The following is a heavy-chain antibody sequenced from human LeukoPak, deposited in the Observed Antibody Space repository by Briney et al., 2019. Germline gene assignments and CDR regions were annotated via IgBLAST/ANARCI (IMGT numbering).Heavy chain of an antibody. CDR1: GGTFSSYA. Sequence: SVKVSRKASGGTFSSYAISWVRQAPGQGLEWMGGIIPIFGTANYAQKFQGRVTITADESTSTAYMELSSLRSEDTAVYYCARDRASGITMVPWFDPWGQGTLVTVSS. J-gene: IGHJ5*02. CDR2: IIPIFGTA. D-gene: IGHD3-10*01. CDR3: ARDRASGITMVPWFDP. V-gene: IGHV1-69*01.